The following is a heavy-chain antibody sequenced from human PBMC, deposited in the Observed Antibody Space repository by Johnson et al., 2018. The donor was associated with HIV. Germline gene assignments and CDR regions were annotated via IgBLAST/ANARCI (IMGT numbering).Heavy chain of an antibody. Sequence: VQLVESGGGSVQPGGSLRLSCAASGFTFSSYAMSWVRQAPGNGLEWVSAISGSGGSTSYADSVKGRFTISRDNSKNTLYLQMSSLRADDTAVYYCAKGVRGSSCYDAFDIWGQGTMVTVSS. CDR1: GFTFSSYA. J-gene: IGHJ3*02. D-gene: IGHD6-6*01. CDR3: AKGVRGSSCYDAFDI. V-gene: IGHV3-23*04. CDR2: ISGSGGST.